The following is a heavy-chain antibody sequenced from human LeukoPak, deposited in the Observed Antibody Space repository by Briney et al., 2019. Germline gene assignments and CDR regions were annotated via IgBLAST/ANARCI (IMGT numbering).Heavy chain of an antibody. CDR3: ARDYYYDSNGYPDDTFDV. D-gene: IGHD3-22*01. V-gene: IGHV1-18*01. J-gene: IGHJ3*01. CDR2: ISAYDGDT. Sequence: GASVKVSCKASGYSFNSCGISWVRQAPGQGLEWMGWISAYDGDTNYEQRLQGRVTLTTDTSTSTVYMELRSLRSDDTAVYYCARDYYYDSNGYPDDTFDVWGQGTMLTVSS. CDR1: GYSFNSCG.